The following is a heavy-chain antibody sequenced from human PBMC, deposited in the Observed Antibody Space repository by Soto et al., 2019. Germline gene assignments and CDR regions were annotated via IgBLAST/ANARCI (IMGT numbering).Heavy chain of an antibody. J-gene: IGHJ4*02. CDR2: MNANSGNT. CDR1: GYTFTSYG. Sequence: ASVKVSCKASGYTFTSYGINWVRQAPGQGLEWMGWMNANSGNTGYAQKFQGRVTMTRNTSISTAYMELSSLRSEDTAVYYCARTAPYYDFWSGDYYFDYWGQGTLVTVSS. CDR3: ARTAPYYDFWSGDYYFDY. V-gene: IGHV1-8*02. D-gene: IGHD3-3*01.